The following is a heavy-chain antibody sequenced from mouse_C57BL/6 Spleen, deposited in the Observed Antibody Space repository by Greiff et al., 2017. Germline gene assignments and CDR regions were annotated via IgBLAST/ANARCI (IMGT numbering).Heavy chain of an antibody. CDR3: ARTSLIYYYGSSYGYFDV. V-gene: IGHV1-80*01. D-gene: IGHD1-1*01. Sequence: VQLQQSGAELVKPGASVKISCKASGYAFSSYWMNWVKQRPGKGLEWIGQIYPGDGDTNYNGKFKGKATLTADKSSSTAYMQLSSLTSEDSAVYFCARTSLIYYYGSSYGYFDVWGTGTTVTVSS. CDR1: GYAFSSYW. J-gene: IGHJ1*03. CDR2: IYPGDGDT.